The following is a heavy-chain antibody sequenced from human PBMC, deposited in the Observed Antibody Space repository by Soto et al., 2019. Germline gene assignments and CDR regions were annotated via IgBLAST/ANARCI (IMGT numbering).Heavy chain of an antibody. CDR3: ASDGPLGYCSGGSCS. CDR2: IYSGGST. CDR1: GFTVSSNY. Sequence: GGSLRLSCAASGFTVSSNYMSWVRQAPGKGLEWVSVIYSGGSTYYADSVKGRFTISRDNSKNTRYLQMNSLRAEDTAVYYCASDGPLGYCSGGSCSWGQGTRVTVSS. D-gene: IGHD2-15*01. V-gene: IGHV3-53*01. J-gene: IGHJ4*02.